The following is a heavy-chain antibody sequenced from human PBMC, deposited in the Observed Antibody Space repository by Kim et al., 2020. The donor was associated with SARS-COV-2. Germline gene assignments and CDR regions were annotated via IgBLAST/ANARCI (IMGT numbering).Heavy chain of an antibody. CDR3: ARGVSRITMIVVVPRYYYYMDV. Sequence: ASVKVSCKASGYTFTSHDINWVRQATGQGLEWMGWMNPNSGNTGYAQKFQGRVTMTRNTSISTAYMELSSLRSEDTAVYYCARGVSRITMIVVVPRYYYYMDVWGKGTTVTVSS. V-gene: IGHV1-8*01. CDR1: GYTFTSHD. D-gene: IGHD3-22*01. J-gene: IGHJ6*03. CDR2: MNPNSGNT.